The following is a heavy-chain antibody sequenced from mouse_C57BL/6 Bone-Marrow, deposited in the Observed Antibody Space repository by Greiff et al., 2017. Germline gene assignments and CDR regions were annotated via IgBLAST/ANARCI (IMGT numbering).Heavy chain of an antibody. CDR2: LYPGDGDT. CDR3: ARVYGSSYWYFDV. CDR1: GYAFSSSW. Sequence: VQLQQSGPELVKPGASVKISCKASGYAFSSSWMNWVKQRPGKGLEWIGRLYPGDGDTNYNGKFKGKATLTADKSSSTAYMQLSSLTAEDSAVYFCARVYGSSYWYFDVWGTGTTVTVSS. V-gene: IGHV1-82*01. J-gene: IGHJ1*03. D-gene: IGHD1-1*01.